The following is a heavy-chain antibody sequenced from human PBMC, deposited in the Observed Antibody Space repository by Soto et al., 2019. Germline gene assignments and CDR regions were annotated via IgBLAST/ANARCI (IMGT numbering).Heavy chain of an antibody. V-gene: IGHV3-33*01. CDR2: IWYDGHKE. CDR3: ARERAVDYYNWFDP. J-gene: IGHJ5*02. D-gene: IGHD2-2*01. Sequence: QVQLVESGGGVVQPEKSLRLSCAASGFIFSNYGMHWVRQAPGKGLEWVAVIWYDGHKEDYADYVKGRFIISRDNSRNTVYLQMNGLRAEDTAVYYCARERAVDYYNWFDPWGQGTLVTVSS. CDR1: GFIFSNYG.